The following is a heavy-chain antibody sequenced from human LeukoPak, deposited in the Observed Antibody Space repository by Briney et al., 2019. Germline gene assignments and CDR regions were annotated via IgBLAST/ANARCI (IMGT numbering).Heavy chain of an antibody. Sequence: PGGSLRLSCAASGFTFSSYAVSWVRQAPGKGLEWVSTISGNGGSTFYVHSVKGRFTISRDNSKNTLYLQMNSLRAEDTAVYYCTTDPSPIYCSGGSCYGYWGQGTLVTVSS. V-gene: IGHV3-23*01. CDR1: GFTFSSYA. J-gene: IGHJ4*02. CDR2: ISGNGGST. D-gene: IGHD2-15*01. CDR3: TTDPSPIYCSGGSCYGY.